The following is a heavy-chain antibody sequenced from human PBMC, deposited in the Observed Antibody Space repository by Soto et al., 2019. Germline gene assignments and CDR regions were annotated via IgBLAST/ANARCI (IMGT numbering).Heavy chain of an antibody. CDR2: ISSSSSYI. CDR3: ARDLVPDLETYYYGSGSYGY. J-gene: IGHJ4*02. Sequence: EVQLVESGGGLVKPGGSLRLSCAASGFTFSSYSMNWVRQAPGKGLEWVSSISSSSSYIYYADSVKGRFTISRDNAKNSLYLQMNSLRAEDTAVYYCARDLVPDLETYYYGSGSYGYWGQGTLVTVSS. D-gene: IGHD3-10*01. V-gene: IGHV3-21*01. CDR1: GFTFSSYS.